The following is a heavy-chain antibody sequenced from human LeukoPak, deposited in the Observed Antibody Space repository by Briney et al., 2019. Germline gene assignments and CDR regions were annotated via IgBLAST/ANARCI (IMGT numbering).Heavy chain of an antibody. CDR2: IKQDGSEK. CDR3: ARAKTYYDFWSGYLFDY. D-gene: IGHD3-3*01. Sequence: GGSLRLSCAASGFTFSSYWMSWVRQAPGKGLEWVANIKQDGSEKYYVDSVKGRFTISRDNAKNSLYLQMNSLRAEDTAVYYCARAKTYYDFWSGYLFDYWGQGTLVTVSS. CDR1: GFTFSSYW. V-gene: IGHV3-7*01. J-gene: IGHJ4*02.